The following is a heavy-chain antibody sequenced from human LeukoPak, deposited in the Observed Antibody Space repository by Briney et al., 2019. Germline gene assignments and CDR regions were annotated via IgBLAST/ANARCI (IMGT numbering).Heavy chain of an antibody. CDR3: ARSRLYCFDY. CDR2: TYYRSKWYN. D-gene: IGHD4/OR15-4a*01. Sequence: SQTLSLTCAISGDSVSSNSVAWHRIRQSPSRGLEWLGRTYYRSKWYNDYALSVKSRITINPDTSKNQFSLQLNSVTPEDTALYYCARSRLYCFDYWGQGTLVPVSS. CDR1: GDSVSSNSVA. V-gene: IGHV6-1*01. J-gene: IGHJ4*02.